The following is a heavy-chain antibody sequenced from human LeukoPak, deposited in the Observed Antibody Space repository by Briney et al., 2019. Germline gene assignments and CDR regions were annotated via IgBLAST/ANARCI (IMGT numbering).Heavy chain of an antibody. CDR1: GFTFINAW. CDR2: IKTKADGGTT. J-gene: IGHJ4*02. D-gene: IGHD3-3*01. Sequence: GGSLRLSCAASGFTFINAWMNWVRQAPGKGLEWVGRIKTKADGGTTVYGAPVKGRFTISRDDSKSTVYLQMNSLTIEDTAVYYCSTDPGISTRGYWGQGTLVTVSS. CDR3: STDPGISTRGY. V-gene: IGHV3-15*01.